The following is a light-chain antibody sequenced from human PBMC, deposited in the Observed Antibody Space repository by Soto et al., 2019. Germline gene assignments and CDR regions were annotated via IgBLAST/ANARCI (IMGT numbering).Light chain of an antibody. CDR1: SSKIGSNT. V-gene: IGLV1-44*01. CDR3: AAWDDGRFVRV. CDR2: GDN. J-gene: IGLJ3*02. Sequence: QSVLTQPPSASGTPGQKVTISCSGSSSKIGSNTVNWYQQFPGAAPKLLIYGDNQRPSGVPDRFSGSKSGTSTSLAISGLQSEDEADYYCAAWDDGRFVRVFGGGTKLTVL.